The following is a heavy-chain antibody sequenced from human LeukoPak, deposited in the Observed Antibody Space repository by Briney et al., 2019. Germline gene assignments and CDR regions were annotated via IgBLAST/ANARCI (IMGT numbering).Heavy chain of an antibody. CDR2: IYPADSDT. D-gene: IGHD2/OR15-2a*01. CDR1: PYYFINFW. CDR3: ARGINDEYFQS. V-gene: IGHV5-51*01. Sequence: GESLKISCKDSPYYFINFWIGWVRQMPGKGLEWMGIIYPADSDTRYNPSYQGHVTISADRSASTAYLQWHSLKASDTAIYYCARGINDEYFQSWGQGTLVTVSS. J-gene: IGHJ1*01.